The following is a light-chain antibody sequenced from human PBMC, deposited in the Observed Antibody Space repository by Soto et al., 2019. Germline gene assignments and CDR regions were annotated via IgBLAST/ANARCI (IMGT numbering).Light chain of an antibody. CDR2: NNN. J-gene: IGLJ3*02. Sequence: QSVLTQPPSAPGTPGQRVTISCSGSRSNIGSNLVNWYQQLPGTAPKLLMYNNNQRPSGVPDRFSGSKSGTSASLAISGLQSEDEAVYHCAAWDDSLNGLVFGGGTKLTVL. V-gene: IGLV1-44*01. CDR1: RSNIGSNL. CDR3: AAWDDSLNGLV.